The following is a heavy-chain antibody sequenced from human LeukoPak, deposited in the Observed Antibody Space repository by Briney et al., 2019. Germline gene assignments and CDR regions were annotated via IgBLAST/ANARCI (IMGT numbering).Heavy chain of an antibody. CDR3: AKETYYYGSGTYSQAIQH. CDR2: ISYDGGNK. V-gene: IGHV3-30*18. CDR1: GFTFSTYG. D-gene: IGHD3-10*01. J-gene: IGHJ1*01. Sequence: PGRSLRLSCAASGFTFSTYGMHWVRQAPGKGLEWVAVISYDGGNKHYADSVKGRFTISRDNSKNTLYLQMNSLRTEDTAVYYCAKETYYYGSGTYSQAIQHWGQGTQVTVSS.